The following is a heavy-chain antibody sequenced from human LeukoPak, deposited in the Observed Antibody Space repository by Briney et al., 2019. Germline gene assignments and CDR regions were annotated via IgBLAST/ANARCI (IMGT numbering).Heavy chain of an antibody. CDR1: GFAVSSNY. J-gene: IGHJ5*02. CDR2: IYSGGST. Sequence: GGSLRLSCAASGFAVSSNYMSWVRQAPGKGLEWVSVIYSGGSTYYADSVKGRFTISRDNSKDTLYLQMNSLRAEDTAVYHCAGEGATGDWFDPWGQGTLVTVSS. CDR3: AGEGATGDWFDP. V-gene: IGHV3-66*02. D-gene: IGHD5-24*01.